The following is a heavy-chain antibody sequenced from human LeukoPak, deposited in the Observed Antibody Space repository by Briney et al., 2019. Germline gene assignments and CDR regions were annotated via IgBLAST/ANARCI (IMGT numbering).Heavy chain of an antibody. CDR2: IWYDGSNK. J-gene: IGHJ4*02. Sequence: GGSLRLSCAASGFSFSSYGMHWVRQAPGKGLEWVAIIWYDGSNKYYGGSVKGRFSISRDNSKNTLYLQMNSLRADDTAVYYCARDSSGWDLDYWGQGTLVTVSS. CDR1: GFSFSSYG. CDR3: ARDSSGWDLDY. V-gene: IGHV3-33*01. D-gene: IGHD6-19*01.